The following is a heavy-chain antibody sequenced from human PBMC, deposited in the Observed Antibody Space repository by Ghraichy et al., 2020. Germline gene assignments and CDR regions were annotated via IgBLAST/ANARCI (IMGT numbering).Heavy chain of an antibody. Sequence: SETLSLTCTVSGGSISGYYWSWIRQPPGKGLEWIGYIYYSGSTNYNPSLKSRVTISVDTSKNQFSLKLSSVTAADTAVYYCARGGGEMADLDYWGQGTLVTVSS. J-gene: IGHJ4*02. CDR1: GGSISGYY. V-gene: IGHV4-59*01. D-gene: IGHD5-24*01. CDR3: ARGGGEMADLDY. CDR2: IYYSGST.